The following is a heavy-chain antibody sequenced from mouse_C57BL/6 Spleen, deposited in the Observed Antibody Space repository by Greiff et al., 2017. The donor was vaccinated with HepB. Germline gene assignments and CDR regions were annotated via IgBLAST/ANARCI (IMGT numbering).Heavy chain of an antibody. CDR3: TTRVTTVFHFDY. D-gene: IGHD1-1*01. CDR2: IDPEDGDT. CDR1: GFNIKDYY. J-gene: IGHJ2*01. Sequence: VQLQQSGAELVRPGASVKLSCTASGFNIKDYYMHWVKQRPEQGLEWIGRIDPEDGDTEYAPKFQGKATMTADTSSNTAYLQLSSLTSEDTAVYYCTTRVTTVFHFDYWGQGTTLTVSS. V-gene: IGHV14-1*01.